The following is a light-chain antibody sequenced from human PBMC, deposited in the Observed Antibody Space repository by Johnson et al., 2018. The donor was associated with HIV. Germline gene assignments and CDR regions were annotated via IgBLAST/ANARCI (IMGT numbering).Light chain of an antibody. Sequence: QSVLTQPPSVSAAPVQKVTISCSGSSSNIGNNYVSWYQQLPGTAPKLLIYDNNKRPSGIPDRFSGSKSGTSATLGITGLQTGDEADYYCGTWDNSLSAGVFGSGTKVTVL. CDR2: DNN. V-gene: IGLV1-51*01. CDR3: GTWDNSLSAGV. CDR1: SSNIGNNY. J-gene: IGLJ1*01.